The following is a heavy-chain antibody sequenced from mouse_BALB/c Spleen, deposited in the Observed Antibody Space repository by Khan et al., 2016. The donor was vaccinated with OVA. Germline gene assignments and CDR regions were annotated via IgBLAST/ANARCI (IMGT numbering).Heavy chain of an antibody. CDR1: GYSFSTFY. J-gene: IGHJ3*01. Sequence: VQLKESGPELMKPGASVKISCKASGYSFSTFYIHWVTRSHGKTLEWIGYIDPFNGGATYNQKFKGKATLTVDKSSSTAYMHLTSLTSDDSAVYYCARHGSTSWFAYWGQGTLVTVSA. CDR2: IDPFNGGA. V-gene: IGHV1S135*01. CDR3: ARHGSTSWFAY.